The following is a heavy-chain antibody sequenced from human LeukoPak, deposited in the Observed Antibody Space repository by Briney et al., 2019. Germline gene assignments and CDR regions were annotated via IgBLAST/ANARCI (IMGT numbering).Heavy chain of an antibody. CDR3: ARPLSYYYDSSGYYGFDY. J-gene: IGHJ4*02. CDR2: ISYDGSNK. V-gene: IGHV3-30*03. CDR1: GFTFSSYG. D-gene: IGHD3-22*01. Sequence: GGSLRLSCAASGFTFSSYGMHWVRQAPGKGLEWVAVISYDGSNKYYADSVKGRFTISRDNSKNTLYLQMNSLRAEDTAVYYCARPLSYYYDSSGYYGFDYWGQGTLVTVSS.